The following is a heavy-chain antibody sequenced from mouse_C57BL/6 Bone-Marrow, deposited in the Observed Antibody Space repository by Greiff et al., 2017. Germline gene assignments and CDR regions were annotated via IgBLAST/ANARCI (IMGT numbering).Heavy chain of an antibody. V-gene: IGHV5-6*01. CDR1: GFTFSSYG. Sequence: EVKLVESGGDLVKPGGSLKLSCAASGFTFSSYGMSWVRQTPDKRLEWVATISSGGSYTYYPDSVKGRFTISRDNAKNTLYLQMSSLKSEDTAMYYCARHGDYDGVAYWGQGTLVTVSA. CDR3: ARHGDYDGVAY. J-gene: IGHJ3*01. D-gene: IGHD2-4*01. CDR2: ISSGGSYT.